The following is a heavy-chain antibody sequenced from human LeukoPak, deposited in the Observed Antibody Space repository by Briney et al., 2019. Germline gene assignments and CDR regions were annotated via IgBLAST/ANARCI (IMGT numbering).Heavy chain of an antibody. D-gene: IGHD3-16*01. CDR3: ARGGFPFGGVISGEGLNWFDP. CDR1: GYTFTGYY. CDR2: INPNSGGT. Sequence: ASVKVSCKASGYTFTGYYMHWVRQAPGQGLEWMGWINPNSGGTNYAQEFQGWVTMTRDTSISTAYMELSRLRSDDTAVYYCARGGFPFGGVISGEGLNWFDPWGQGTLVTVSS. J-gene: IGHJ5*02. V-gene: IGHV1-2*04.